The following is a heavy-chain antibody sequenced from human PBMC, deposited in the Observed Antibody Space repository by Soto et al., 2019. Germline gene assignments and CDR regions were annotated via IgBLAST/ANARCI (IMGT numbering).Heavy chain of an antibody. CDR1: GGTFSSYT. CDR2: IIPILGIA. J-gene: IGHJ6*02. V-gene: IGHV1-69*08. Sequence: QVQLVQSGAEVKKPGSSVKVSCKASGGTFSSYTISWVRQAPGQGLEWMGRIIPILGIANYAQKFQGRVTLTADKSTSTAYRELSSLRSEDTAVYYCARDPDYDSSGYYGAYGMDVWGQGTTVTVSS. CDR3: ARDPDYDSSGYYGAYGMDV. D-gene: IGHD3-22*01.